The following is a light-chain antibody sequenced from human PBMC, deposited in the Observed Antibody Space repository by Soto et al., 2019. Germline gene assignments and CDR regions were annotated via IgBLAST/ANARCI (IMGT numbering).Light chain of an antibody. V-gene: IGKV1-5*01. CDR1: QSISRW. CDR3: KQFSHYWT. J-gene: IGKJ1*01. Sequence: DIQMTQSPSTLSAAVGDRVTITCRASQSISRWLAWYQQKPGRAPNLLIYDVSSLYSGVPSRFSGSGSGTEFTLTISSLQPDDSATYYCKQFSHYWTFGQGTKIEVK. CDR2: DVS.